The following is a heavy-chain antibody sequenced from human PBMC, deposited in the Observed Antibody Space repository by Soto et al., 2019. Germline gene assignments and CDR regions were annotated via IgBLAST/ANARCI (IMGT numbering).Heavy chain of an antibody. V-gene: IGHV4-30-4*01. J-gene: IGHJ5*02. Sequence: QVQLQESGPGLVKPSQTLSLTCTVSDGSISSGDYYWSWIRQPPGKGLEWNGYLYYSGSTYYNPSLKSRVTMSVDTSKSQFALELSSVTAAATAVYYCDRDMGRDYGDFRWFDPWGQRTLVTVSS. CDR3: DRDMGRDYGDFRWFDP. CDR2: LYYSGST. D-gene: IGHD4-17*01. CDR1: DGSISSGDYY.